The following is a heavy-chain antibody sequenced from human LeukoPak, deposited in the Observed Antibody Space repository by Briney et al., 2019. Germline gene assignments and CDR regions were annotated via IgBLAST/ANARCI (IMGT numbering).Heavy chain of an antibody. J-gene: IGHJ6*04. D-gene: IGHD6-19*01. Sequence: SSETLSLTCTVSGGSISSYYWSWIRQPPGKGLEWIGYIYYSGSTNYNPSLKSRVTISVDTSKNQFSLKLSSVTAADTAVYYCAGSRGIAVAGQSGMDVWGKGTPVTVSP. CDR1: GGSISSYY. CDR3: AGSRGIAVAGQSGMDV. CDR2: IYYSGST. V-gene: IGHV4-59*01.